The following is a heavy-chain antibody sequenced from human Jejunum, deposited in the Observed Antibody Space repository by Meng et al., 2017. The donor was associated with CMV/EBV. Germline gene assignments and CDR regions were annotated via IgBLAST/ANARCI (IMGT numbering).Heavy chain of an antibody. V-gene: IGHV1-2*06. CDR2: INPNSGGT. J-gene: IGHJ4*02. D-gene: IGHD2-2*01. CDR3: ARDCSNTSCSDY. Sequence: QVQLVQSGAELKKPGASVKVSCKASGYTFTGYYMHWVRQAPGQGREWMGRINPNSGGTNYAQNFKGRVTMTRDTSISTTYMELSRLRSDDTAVYYCARDCSNTSCSDYWGQGTLVTVSS. CDR1: GYTFTGYY.